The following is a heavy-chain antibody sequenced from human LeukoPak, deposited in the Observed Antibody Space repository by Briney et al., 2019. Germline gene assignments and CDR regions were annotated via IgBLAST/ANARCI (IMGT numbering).Heavy chain of an antibody. CDR1: GCTFSSYG. D-gene: IGHD5-18*01. CDR2: ISYDGSNR. J-gene: IGHJ4*02. CDR3: AKEHRDGYSYGQGLDY. V-gene: IGHV3-30*18. Sequence: GGSLRLSCAASGCTFSSYGLHWGRQAPGKGQEWVGVISYDGSNRYYADSVKGRFTISRDNSKNTLYLQMNSLRAEDTAVYYCAKEHRDGYSYGQGLDYWGQGTLVTVSS.